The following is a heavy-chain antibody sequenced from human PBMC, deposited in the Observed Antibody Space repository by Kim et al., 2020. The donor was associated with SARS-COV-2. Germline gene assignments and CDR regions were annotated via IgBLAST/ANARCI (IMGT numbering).Heavy chain of an antibody. J-gene: IGHJ4*02. CDR3: ARSVDY. V-gene: IGHV4-34*01. CDR1: GTSFSGYS. Sequence: SETLSLTCAVSGTSFSGYSWSWIRQPPGKGLEWIGEIHIGGSTNYNPSLKSRVTISLDTSKNQFSLKLSSVTAADTAVYYCARSVDYWGQGTLVTVSS. CDR2: IHIGGST.